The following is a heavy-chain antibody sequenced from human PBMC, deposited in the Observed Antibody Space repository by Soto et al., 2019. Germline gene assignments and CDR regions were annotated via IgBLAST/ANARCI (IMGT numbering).Heavy chain of an antibody. CDR1: GFTFSSYA. J-gene: IGHJ3*02. CDR3: AKYIEYSYGLDDFDI. CDR2: ISGSGGTT. Sequence: EVQLLESGGGLLQPGGSLRLSCAASGFTFSSYAMSWVRQAPGQGLEWVSSISGSGGTTYYTGSVKGRFTISRDNSKNTLYLQMNSLRADDTAVYYCAKYIEYSYGLDDFDIWGQGTMVTVSS. V-gene: IGHV3-23*01. D-gene: IGHD5-18*01.